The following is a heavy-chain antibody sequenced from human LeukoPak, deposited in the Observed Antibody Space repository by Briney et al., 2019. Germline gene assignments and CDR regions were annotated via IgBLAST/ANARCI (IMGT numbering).Heavy chain of an antibody. J-gene: IGHJ3*02. Sequence: SETLSLTCTVSGSISSYYWSWIRQPPGKVLEWIGYIYTSGSTNYNPSLKSRVTISVDTSKNQFSLDLSSVTAADTAVYYCARQKCTSTSCLTKNAFDIWGQGTMVTVSS. D-gene: IGHD2-2*01. CDR1: GSISSYY. CDR2: IYTSGST. CDR3: ARQKCTSTSCLTKNAFDI. V-gene: IGHV4-4*09.